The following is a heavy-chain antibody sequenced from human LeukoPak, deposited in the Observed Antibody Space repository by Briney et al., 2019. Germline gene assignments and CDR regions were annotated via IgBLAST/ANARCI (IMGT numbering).Heavy chain of an antibody. D-gene: IGHD3-3*01. Sequence: GGSLRLSCAASGFTLSSNYMSWVCQAPGKGVEGVSVIYSGGSTYYADSVKGRFTISRDNSKNTLYLQMNSLRAEDTAVYYCARGKGFGVVSYYYYGMDVWGQGTTVTVSS. CDR2: IYSGGST. J-gene: IGHJ6*02. V-gene: IGHV3-66*02. CDR1: GFTLSSNY. CDR3: ARGKGFGVVSYYYYGMDV.